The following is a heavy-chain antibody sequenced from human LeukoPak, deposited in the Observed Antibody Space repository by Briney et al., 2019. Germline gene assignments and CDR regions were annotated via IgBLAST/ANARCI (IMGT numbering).Heavy chain of an antibody. CDR2: IKQDETEK. J-gene: IGHJ4*02. CDR1: GFTFSSYW. CDR3: AREGVRAARDY. V-gene: IGHV3-7*01. D-gene: IGHD6-6*01. Sequence: PGRSLRLSCAASGFTFSSYWMSWVRQAPGKGLEWVANIKQDETEKNYVDSVKGRFTISRDNAKNSLYLQMNSLRAEDTAVYYCAREGVRAARDYWGQGTLVTVSS.